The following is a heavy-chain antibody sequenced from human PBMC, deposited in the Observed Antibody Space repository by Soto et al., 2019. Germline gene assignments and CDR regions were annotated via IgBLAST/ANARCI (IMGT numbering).Heavy chain of an antibody. Sequence: PSETLSLTCTVSGGSISSGGYYWSWIRQHPGKGLEWIGYIYYSGSTYYNPSLKSRVTISVDTSKNQFSLKLSSVTAADTAVYYCAREPTGVRWLQFGRYLGPYGMDVCGQGTTVTVSS. CDR1: GGSISSGGYY. D-gene: IGHD5-12*01. CDR2: IYYSGST. J-gene: IGHJ6*02. CDR3: AREPTGVRWLQFGRYLGPYGMDV. V-gene: IGHV4-31*03.